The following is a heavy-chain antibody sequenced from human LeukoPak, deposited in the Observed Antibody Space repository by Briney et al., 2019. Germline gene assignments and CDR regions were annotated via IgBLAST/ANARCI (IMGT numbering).Heavy chain of an antibody. V-gene: IGHV3-30*09. CDR3: VRGIGDDY. CDR2: ISSDGKDK. Sequence: GGSLRLSCAASTFTFSDYPMHYVRQAPGEGLQWVAVISSDGKDKDYADSVKGRFAISRDNSKNTLYLQMNSLKIEDTAVYYCVRGIGDDYWGQGTLVTVSS. D-gene: IGHD3-10*01. J-gene: IGHJ4*02. CDR1: TFTFSDYP.